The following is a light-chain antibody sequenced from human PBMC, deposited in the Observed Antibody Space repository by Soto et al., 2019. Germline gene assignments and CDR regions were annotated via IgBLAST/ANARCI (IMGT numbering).Light chain of an antibody. CDR2: SAS. V-gene: IGKV1-9*01. CDR1: QGISNY. CDR3: LQLFRYPLT. Sequence: DIQLTQSPSFLSASVGDRITITCRASQGISNYLAWYQQKPGKAPELLVYSASTLQSGVPSRFSGGGSETEFSLTIGTLQPEDFATYYCLQLFRYPLTFGGGTKGDLK. J-gene: IGKJ4*01.